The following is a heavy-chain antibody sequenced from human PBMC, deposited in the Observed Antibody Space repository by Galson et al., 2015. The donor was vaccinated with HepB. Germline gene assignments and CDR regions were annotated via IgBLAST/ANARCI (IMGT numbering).Heavy chain of an antibody. V-gene: IGHV3-30-3*01. CDR1: GFTFSSYA. CDR3: ARELVDIVVVPAAIGADY. D-gene: IGHD2-2*03. Sequence: SLRLSCAASGFTFSSYAMHWVRQAPGKGLEWVAVISYDGSNKYYADSVKGRFTISGDNSKNTLYLQMNSLRAEDTAVYYCARELVDIVVVPAAIGADYWGQGTLVTVSS. CDR2: ISYDGSNK. J-gene: IGHJ4*02.